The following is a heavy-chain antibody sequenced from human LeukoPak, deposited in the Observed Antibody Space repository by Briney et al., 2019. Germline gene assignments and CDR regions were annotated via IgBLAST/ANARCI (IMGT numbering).Heavy chain of an antibody. CDR1: GLTFSSYS. Sequence: GGSLRLSCAASGLTFSSYSMNWVRQAPGKGLEWVSSITSSSSYIWYADSVKGRFTISRDNSKNTLYLQMNSLRAEDTAVYYCAKDVGVDSFYDILTGYADYWGQGTLVTVSS. J-gene: IGHJ4*02. CDR2: ITSSSSYI. CDR3: AKDVGVDSFYDILTGYADY. V-gene: IGHV3-21*04. D-gene: IGHD3-9*01.